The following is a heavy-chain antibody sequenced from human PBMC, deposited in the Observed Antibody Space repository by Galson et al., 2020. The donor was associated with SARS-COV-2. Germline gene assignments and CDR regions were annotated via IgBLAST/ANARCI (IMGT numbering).Heavy chain of an antibody. CDR3: ATGDYGDYAPGY. V-gene: IGHV4-38-2*02. CDR1: GYSISSGYY. D-gene: IGHD4-17*01. J-gene: IGHJ4*02. Sequence: SETLSLTCTVSGYSISSGYYWGWIRQPPGKGLEWIGSIYHSGSTYYNPSLKSRVTISVDTSKNQFSLKLSSVTVADTAVYYCATGDYGDYAPGYWGQGTLVTVSS. CDR2: IYHSGST.